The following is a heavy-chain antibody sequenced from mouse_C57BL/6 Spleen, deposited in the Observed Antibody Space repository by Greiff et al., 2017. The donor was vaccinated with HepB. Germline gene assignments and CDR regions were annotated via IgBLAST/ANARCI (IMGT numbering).Heavy chain of an antibody. CDR1: GYTFTSYW. V-gene: IGHV1-52*01. Sequence: VQLQQPGAELVRPGSSVKLSCKASGYTFTSYWMHWVKQRPIQGLEWIGNIDPSDSETHYNQKFKDKATLTVDKSSSTAYMQLSSLTSEDSAVYYCARSGTTVVARDWYFDVWGTGTTVTVSS. CDR2: IDPSDSET. D-gene: IGHD1-1*01. J-gene: IGHJ1*03. CDR3: ARSGTTVVARDWYFDV.